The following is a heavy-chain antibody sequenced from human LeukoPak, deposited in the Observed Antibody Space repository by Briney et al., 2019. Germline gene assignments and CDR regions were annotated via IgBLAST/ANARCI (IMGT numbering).Heavy chain of an antibody. Sequence: GGSLRLSCAASGFSFSSHGMSWVRQAPGKGLEWVSGISYSSETIGYVDSVKGRFTISRDNVRKSLYLQMNSLRIEDTALYYCAKDRGGGSQLGDAYDVWGQGTMVSVSA. J-gene: IGHJ3*01. D-gene: IGHD3-10*01. V-gene: IGHV3-9*01. CDR2: ISYSSETI. CDR1: GFSFSSHG. CDR3: AKDRGGGSQLGDAYDV.